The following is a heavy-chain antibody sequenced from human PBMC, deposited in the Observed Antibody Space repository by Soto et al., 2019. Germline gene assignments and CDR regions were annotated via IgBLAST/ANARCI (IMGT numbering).Heavy chain of an antibody. CDR3: ARGIIDYSSVPESYYRLDY. CDR2: ISYSGIT. CDR1: GGSIRSYY. Sequence: PSEPLSPTCTVSGGSIRSYYWSWIRQPPGMGLEWIAYISYSGITNYNPSLESRVTMSLDTSKNQFSLKLSSVITADTAVYYCARGIIDYSSVPESYYRLDYCRQGTLVTVS. J-gene: IGHJ4*02. V-gene: IGHV4-59*08. D-gene: IGHD1-26*01.